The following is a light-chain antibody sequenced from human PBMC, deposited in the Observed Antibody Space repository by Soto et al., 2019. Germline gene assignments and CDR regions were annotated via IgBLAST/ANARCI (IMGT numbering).Light chain of an antibody. V-gene: IGKV1-5*03. CDR3: QPDETLSGT. J-gene: IGKJ1*01. CDR1: QDIGTW. CDR2: RAS. Sequence: IRVTVSLSAIAASFENRVNITCRASQDIGTWLAWYQQNPEKAPKVLIYRASHLESGVPSRFSASGSGTKFTLTIPSLPADAAVTYYRQPDETLSGTFGPGTKVDIK.